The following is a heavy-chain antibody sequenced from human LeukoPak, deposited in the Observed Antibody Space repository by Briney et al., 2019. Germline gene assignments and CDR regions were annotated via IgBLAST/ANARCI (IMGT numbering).Heavy chain of an antibody. CDR2: ISYDGSNK. D-gene: IGHD6-13*01. CDR3: ARESVAAAGTDFDY. CDR1: GFTFSSYA. V-gene: IGHV3-30-3*01. Sequence: TGGSLRLSCAASGFTFSSYAMHWVRQAPGKGLEWVAVISYDGSNKYYADSVKGRFTISRDNSKNTLYLQMNSLRAEDTAVYYCARESVAAAGTDFDYWGQGTLVTVSS. J-gene: IGHJ4*02.